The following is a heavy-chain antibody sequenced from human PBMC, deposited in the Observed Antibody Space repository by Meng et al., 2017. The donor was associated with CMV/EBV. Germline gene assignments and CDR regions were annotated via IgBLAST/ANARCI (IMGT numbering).Heavy chain of an antibody. J-gene: IGHJ6*02. V-gene: IGHV3-23*01. CDR2: ISGSGGSN. CDR3: AKERKTYYDILTADYGMDV. CDR1: GITFSCYV. Sequence: GESLKTSCAASGITFSCYVMSLVRPAPGKGLEWVSGISGSGGSNYYADSVKGRFTISRDNSKKTLYLQMNSLRAEDTAVYYCAKERKTYYDILTADYGMDVWGQGTTVTVSS. D-gene: IGHD3-9*01.